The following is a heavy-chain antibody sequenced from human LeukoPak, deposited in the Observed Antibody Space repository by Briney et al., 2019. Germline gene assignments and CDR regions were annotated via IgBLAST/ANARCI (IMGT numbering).Heavy chain of an antibody. CDR2: IYYSRST. V-gene: IGHV4-30-4*01. CDR1: GGSISSGDYY. J-gene: IGHJ6*02. CDR3: ARSDYGDYYYYGMDV. D-gene: IGHD4-17*01. Sequence: SETLSLTCTVSGGSISSGDYYWSWIRQPPGKGLEWIGYIYYSRSTYYNPSLKSRVTISVDTSKNQFSLKLSSVTAADTAVYYCARSDYGDYYYYGMDVWGQGTTVTVSS.